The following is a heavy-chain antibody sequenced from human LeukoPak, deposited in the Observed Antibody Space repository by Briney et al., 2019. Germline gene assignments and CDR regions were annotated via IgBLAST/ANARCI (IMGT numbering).Heavy chain of an antibody. D-gene: IGHD1-26*01. Sequence: ASVRVSCKASGYTFTSYGISWVRQAPGQGLEWMGWISAYNGNTNYAQRLQGRVTMTTDRSTSTAHMEVRSLRSDDTAVYYCARVGELRYAFDIWGQGTMVTVSS. V-gene: IGHV1-18*01. CDR3: ARVGELRYAFDI. CDR1: GYTFTSYG. J-gene: IGHJ3*02. CDR2: ISAYNGNT.